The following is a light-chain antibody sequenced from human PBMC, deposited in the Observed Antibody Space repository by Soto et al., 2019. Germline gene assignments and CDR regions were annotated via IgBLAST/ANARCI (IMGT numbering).Light chain of an antibody. Sequence: QSALTQPPSASGSPGQSVTISCTGTSSDIGAYIYVSWYQQHPGKAPKLMISEVSRRPSGVPERFSGSKSGNTASLTVSGLQADDEAHYYCSSYAGSNNFVFGIGTKV. CDR1: SSDIGAYIY. CDR3: SSYAGSNNFV. J-gene: IGLJ1*01. V-gene: IGLV2-8*01. CDR2: EVS.